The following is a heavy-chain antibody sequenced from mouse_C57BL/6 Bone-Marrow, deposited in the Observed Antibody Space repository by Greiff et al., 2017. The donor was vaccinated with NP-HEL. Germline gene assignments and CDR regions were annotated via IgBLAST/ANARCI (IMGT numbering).Heavy chain of an antibody. CDR2: IDPETGGT. Sequence: QVQLQQSGAELVRPGASVTLSCKASGYTFTDYEMHWVKQTPVHGLEWIGAIDPETGGTAHKQKFKGKATLTVDKSSSTAYMQLSSLTSEDSAVYYCAIPSFITTVDSLFAYWGQWTLVTVSA. CDR3: AIPSFITTVDSLFAY. J-gene: IGHJ3*01. CDR1: GYTFTDYE. V-gene: IGHV1-15*01. D-gene: IGHD1-1*01.